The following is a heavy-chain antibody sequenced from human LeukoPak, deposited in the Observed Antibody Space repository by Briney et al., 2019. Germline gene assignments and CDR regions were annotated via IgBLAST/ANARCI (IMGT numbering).Heavy chain of an antibody. J-gene: IGHJ6*03. Sequence: SETLSLTCAVYGGSFSGYYWSWIRQPPGKGLEWIGEINHSGSTNYNPSLKSRVTISVDTSKNQFSLKLSSVTAADRAVYYCARGRTGCHLLPTKKNSDYYYMDVWGKGTTVTVSS. CDR3: ARGRTGCHLLPTKKNSDYYYMDV. CDR2: INHSGST. V-gene: IGHV4-34*01. D-gene: IGHD2-2*01. CDR1: GGSFSGYY.